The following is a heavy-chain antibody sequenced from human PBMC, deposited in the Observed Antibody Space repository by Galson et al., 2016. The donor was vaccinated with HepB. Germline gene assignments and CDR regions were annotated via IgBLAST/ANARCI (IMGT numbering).Heavy chain of an antibody. CDR2: IKQDGRGK. J-gene: IGHJ6*02. CDR1: GFTFSSYS. V-gene: IGHV3-7*03. CDR3: ARGRGVDV. Sequence: SLRLSCAASGFTFSSYSMTWVRQAPGKGLEWVANIKQDGRGKYYVDSVKGRFTISRDNAKNSLYLQMNSLRGEDTAVYYCARGRGVDVWGQGTTVTVSS.